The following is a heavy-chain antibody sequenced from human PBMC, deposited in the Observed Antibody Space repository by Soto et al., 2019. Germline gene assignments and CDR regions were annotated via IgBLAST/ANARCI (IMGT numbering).Heavy chain of an antibody. V-gene: IGHV1-8*01. CDR2: MNPNSGNT. CDR1: GYTFTSFD. CDR3: AGSPACSNCYTDIDY. Sequence: GASVKVSCTACGYTFTSFDINCVRQATGQGLEWMGWMNPNSGNTGYAQNFQGRVTMTRNTAINTAYMELTSLGSDDTAVYFCAGSPACSNCYTDIDYWGPGTLVTVSS. D-gene: IGHD2-2*02. J-gene: IGHJ4*01.